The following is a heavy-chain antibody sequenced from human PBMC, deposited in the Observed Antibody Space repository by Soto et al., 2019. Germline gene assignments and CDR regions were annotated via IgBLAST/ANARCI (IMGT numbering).Heavy chain of an antibody. CDR3: ARGGGMTMGFYYYYMDV. Sequence: GGSLRLSCAASGFTVSSNYMSWVRQAPGKGLEWVSVIYSGGSTYYADSVKGRFTISRDNSKNTLYLQMNSLRAEDTAVYYCARGGGMTMGFYYYYMDVWGKGTTVTVSS. CDR1: GFTVSSNY. J-gene: IGHJ6*03. D-gene: IGHD3-10*01. CDR2: IYSGGST. V-gene: IGHV3-66*01.